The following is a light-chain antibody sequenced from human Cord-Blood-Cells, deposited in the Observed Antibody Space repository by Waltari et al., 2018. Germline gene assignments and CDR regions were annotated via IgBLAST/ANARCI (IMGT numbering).Light chain of an antibody. CDR1: SSDVGGYNY. CDR2: EVS. Sequence: QSALTQPPSASGSPGQSVTISCTGTSSDVGGYNYVSWYQQHPGKAPKLMIYEVSKQPSWVPDRFSGSKSGNTASLTVSGLQAEDEAEYYSSSYAGSNNVVFGGGTKLTVL. J-gene: IGLJ2*01. V-gene: IGLV2-8*01. CDR3: SSYAGSNNVV.